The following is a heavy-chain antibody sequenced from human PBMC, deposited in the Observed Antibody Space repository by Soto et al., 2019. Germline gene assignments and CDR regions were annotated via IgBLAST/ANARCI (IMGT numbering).Heavy chain of an antibody. J-gene: IGHJ5*02. CDR2: ISFDGSET. V-gene: IGHV3-30*18. D-gene: IGHD3-3*01. CDR1: GFTFSSHG. Sequence: QVQVVESGGGVVQPGRSLRLSCVASGFTFSSHGAHWVRQAPGKGLEWVVFISFDGSETDYGDSVKGRFTISRDNSKNTLHLQLDSLIPEDTAVYYCAKDHRNLGMGIDLWGQGTLVTVSS. CDR3: AKDHRNLGMGIDL.